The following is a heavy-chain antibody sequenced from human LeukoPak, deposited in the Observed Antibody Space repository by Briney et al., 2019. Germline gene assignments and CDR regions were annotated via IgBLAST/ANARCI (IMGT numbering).Heavy chain of an antibody. CDR1: GYTFTGYY. D-gene: IGHD2-15*01. CDR3: ARGGLVVAAWVTQDAFDI. Sequence: GASVKVSCKASGYTFTGYYMHWVRQAPGQGLAWMGWINPNSGGTNYAQKFQGRVTMTRDTSISTAYMELSRLRSDDTAVYYCARGGLVVAAWVTQDAFDIWGQGTMVTVSS. CDR2: INPNSGGT. V-gene: IGHV1-2*02. J-gene: IGHJ3*02.